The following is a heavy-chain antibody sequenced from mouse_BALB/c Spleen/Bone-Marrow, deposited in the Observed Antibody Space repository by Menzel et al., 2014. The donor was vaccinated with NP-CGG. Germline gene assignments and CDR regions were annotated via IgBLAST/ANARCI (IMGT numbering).Heavy chain of an antibody. D-gene: IGHD2-1*01. CDR3: ARGNYGNYVDYLDY. V-gene: IGHV5-6-3*01. J-gene: IGHJ2*01. CDR2: INSNGGST. CDR1: GFTFSSYG. Sequence: EVKLVESGGGLVQPGGSLKLSCAASGFTFSSYGMSWVRQTPDKRLELVASINSNGGSTYYPDSVKGRFTISRDNAKNTLSLQMSSLKSEDTAMYYCARGNYGNYVDYLDYWGQGTTLTVSS.